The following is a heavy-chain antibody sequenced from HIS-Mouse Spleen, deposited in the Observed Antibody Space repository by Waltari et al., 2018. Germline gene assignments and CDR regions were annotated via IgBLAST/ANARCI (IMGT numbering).Heavy chain of an antibody. CDR1: GFTFSSYG. Sequence: QVQLVESGGGVVQPGRSLRLSCTASGFTFSSYGMHWFRQAPGKGLEWVGVISYDGSNKYYADAVKGRFTISRDNSKNTLYLQMNSLRAEDTAVYYCAKDRGSPLYFDYWGQGTLVTVSS. J-gene: IGHJ4*02. CDR3: AKDRGSPLYFDY. V-gene: IGHV3-30*18. CDR2: ISYDGSNK. D-gene: IGHD1-26*01.